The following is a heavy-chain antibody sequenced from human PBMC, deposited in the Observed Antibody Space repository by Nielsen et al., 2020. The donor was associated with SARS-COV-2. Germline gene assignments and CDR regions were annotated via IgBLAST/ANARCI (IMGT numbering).Heavy chain of an antibody. CDR2: ISYDGSNK. J-gene: IGHJ6*02. D-gene: IGHD6-6*01. Sequence: GESLKISCAASGFTFSSYGMHWVRQAPGKGLEWVAVISYDGSNKYYADSVKGRFTISRDNSKNTLYPQMNSLRAEDTAVYYCAKDLEYGSSKGKASYGMDVWGQGTTVTVSS. V-gene: IGHV3-30*18. CDR1: GFTFSSYG. CDR3: AKDLEYGSSKGKASYGMDV.